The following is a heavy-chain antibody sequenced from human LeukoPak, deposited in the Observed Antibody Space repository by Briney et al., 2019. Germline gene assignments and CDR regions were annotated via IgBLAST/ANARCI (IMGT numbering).Heavy chain of an antibody. V-gene: IGHV3-23*01. CDR3: ARDSIYDSSCYYL. J-gene: IGHJ5*02. CDR1: GFSLSSYA. Sequence: GGSLRLSCAASGFSLSSYAMSWARQAPGKGLEWVSGISSSGSGGNTYYADSVKGRFTISRDNSKNTLYLQMNSLRAEDTAVYYCARDSIYDSSCYYLWGQGTLVTVSS. CDR2: ISSSGSGGNT. D-gene: IGHD3-22*01.